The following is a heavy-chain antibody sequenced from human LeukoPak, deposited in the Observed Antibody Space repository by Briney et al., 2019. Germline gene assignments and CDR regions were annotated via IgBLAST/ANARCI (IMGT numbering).Heavy chain of an antibody. CDR1: GFTFSSYG. Sequence: GRSLRLSCAASGFTFSSYGMHWVRQAPGKGLEWVAVIWYDGSNELYADSVKGRFTISRDNSKNTLYLQMNSLRAEDTAVYYCAKVVGYSGYDYFDYWGQGTLVTVSS. V-gene: IGHV3-33*06. CDR2: IWYDGSNE. CDR3: AKVVGYSGYDYFDY. J-gene: IGHJ4*02. D-gene: IGHD5-12*01.